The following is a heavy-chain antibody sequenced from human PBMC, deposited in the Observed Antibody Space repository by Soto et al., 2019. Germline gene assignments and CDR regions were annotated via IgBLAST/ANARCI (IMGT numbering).Heavy chain of an antibody. Sequence: QVRLVESGGGVVQPGRSLRLSCVVSGFTLSSFGMHWVRRAPGKGLEWVAFTSYDGRNDYYAHSARGRFTISRDNLRDTLYLNMNSLRAEDTAVYYCAKDRGHSSSEFDYWGQGTLVTVSS. D-gene: IGHD6-19*01. V-gene: IGHV3-30*18. CDR3: AKDRGHSSSEFDY. CDR1: GFTLSSFG. J-gene: IGHJ4*02. CDR2: TSYDGRND.